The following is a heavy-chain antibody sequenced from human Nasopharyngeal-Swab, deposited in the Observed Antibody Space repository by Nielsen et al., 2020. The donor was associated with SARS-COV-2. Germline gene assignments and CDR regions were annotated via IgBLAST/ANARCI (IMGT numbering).Heavy chain of an antibody. J-gene: IGHJ4*02. CDR3: VRSSGWYYFDY. CDR1: GDSIVYSTFY. V-gene: IGHV4-39*01. CDR2: IYYNGNT. D-gene: IGHD6-13*01. Sequence: SETLTPTCTVSGDSIVYSTFYWGWIRQPPGKGQEWIGKIYYNGNTYQNPSLKSRLTISVDKSKNQFSLQLSSVTAADTAVYYCVRSSGWYYFDYWAPGTQVTVSS.